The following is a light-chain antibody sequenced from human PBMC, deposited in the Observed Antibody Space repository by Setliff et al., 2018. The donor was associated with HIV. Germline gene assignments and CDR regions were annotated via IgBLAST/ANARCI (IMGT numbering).Light chain of an antibody. Sequence: QSVLTQPASVSGSPGQSITISCTGTSSDVGGYDYVSWYQQHPGKVPKLMLYEVGNRPSGVSNRFSGSKSGNTASLTISGLQAEDDADYYCCSYTGSTTLVFGTVTKV. CDR1: SSDVGGYDY. CDR3: CSYTGSTTLV. J-gene: IGLJ1*01. CDR2: EVG. V-gene: IGLV2-14*01.